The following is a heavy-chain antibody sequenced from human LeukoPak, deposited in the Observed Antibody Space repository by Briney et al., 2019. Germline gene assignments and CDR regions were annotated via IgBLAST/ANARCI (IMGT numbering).Heavy chain of an antibody. CDR2: ISSNGGST. CDR1: GFTFSSYA. Sequence: GGSLRLSCAASGFTFSSYAMHWVRQAPGKGLEYVSAISSNGGSTYYANSVKGRFTISRDNSKNTLYLQMGSLRSEDTAVYYCARDSSRDYYYMDVWGKGTTVTISS. V-gene: IGHV3-64*01. D-gene: IGHD6-13*01. CDR3: ARDSSRDYYYMDV. J-gene: IGHJ6*03.